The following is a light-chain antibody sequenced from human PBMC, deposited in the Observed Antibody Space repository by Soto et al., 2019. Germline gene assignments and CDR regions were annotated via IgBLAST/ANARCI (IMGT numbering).Light chain of an antibody. CDR1: QSVSSY. CDR2: DAS. CDR3: QQGSNWPIT. Sequence: EIVLTQSPATLSLSPGERFTLSCRASQSVSSYLAWYQQKPGQAPRLLMYDASNRATGIPARFSGSGSGTDFTLTIGSLEPEDFAVYYCQQGSNWPITFGQGTRLEIK. V-gene: IGKV3-11*01. J-gene: IGKJ5*01.